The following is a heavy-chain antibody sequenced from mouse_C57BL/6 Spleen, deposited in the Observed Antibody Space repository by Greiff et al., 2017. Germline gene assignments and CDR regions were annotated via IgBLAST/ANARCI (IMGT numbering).Heavy chain of an antibody. CDR2: IRSKSNNYAT. D-gene: IGHD1-1*01. CDR1: GFSFNIYA. CDR3: VRQTTGFDY. V-gene: IGHV10-1*01. J-gene: IGHJ2*01. Sequence: EVKLVESGGGLVQPKGSLKLSCAASGFSFNIYAMNWVRQAPGKGLEWVARIRSKSNNYATYYADSVKDRFTISRDDSESMLYLQMNNLKTEDTAMYYCVRQTTGFDYWGQGTTLTVSS.